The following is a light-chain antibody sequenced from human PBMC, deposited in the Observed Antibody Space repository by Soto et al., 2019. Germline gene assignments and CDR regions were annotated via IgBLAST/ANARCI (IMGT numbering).Light chain of an antibody. Sequence: SVLTQPPSVSGAPGQRVTISCTGSSSNIGAGYDVHWYQQLPGTAPKLLIYGHSNRPSGVPDRFSGSKSGTSASLAITGLQAEDEADYYCQSYDSSLSGYYVFGTGTKVTVL. J-gene: IGLJ1*01. V-gene: IGLV1-40*01. CDR2: GHS. CDR1: SSNIGAGYD. CDR3: QSYDSSLSGYYV.